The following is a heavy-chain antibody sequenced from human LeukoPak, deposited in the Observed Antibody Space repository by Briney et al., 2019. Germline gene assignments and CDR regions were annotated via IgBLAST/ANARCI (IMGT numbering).Heavy chain of an antibody. Sequence: GGSLRLSCTTSGFTFSSQDMHWVRQAPGKGLEWVAFTRYDESDKYYADSVKGRFTISRDNSKNTLYLQLTSLSPEDTAMCYGAKPDVAVDWGAYWGQGTLVTVSS. J-gene: IGHJ4*02. CDR1: GFTFSSQD. CDR3: AKPDVAVDWGAY. D-gene: IGHD3-9*01. CDR2: TRYDESDK. V-gene: IGHV3-30*02.